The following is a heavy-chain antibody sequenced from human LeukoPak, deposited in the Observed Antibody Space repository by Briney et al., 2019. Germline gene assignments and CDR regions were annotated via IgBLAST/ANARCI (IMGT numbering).Heavy chain of an antibody. Sequence: SETLSLTCSVSGYSITSGYFWGWIRQPPGKGLEWIGSIYHSGSTYYNPSLKSRVTISLDTSKNQFSLKLSSVTAADTAVYYCARVLDGGNPGAHYWGQGTLVTVSS. CDR2: IYHSGST. J-gene: IGHJ4*02. CDR1: GYSITSGYF. V-gene: IGHV4-38-2*02. CDR3: ARVLDGGNPGAHY. D-gene: IGHD4-23*01.